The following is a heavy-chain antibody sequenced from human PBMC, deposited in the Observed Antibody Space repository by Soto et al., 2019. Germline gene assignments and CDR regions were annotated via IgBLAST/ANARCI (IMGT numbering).Heavy chain of an antibody. CDR2: ISGSAGSA. J-gene: IGHJ4*02. CDR3: ANYHFRSSGVWPGSSDY. V-gene: IGHV3-23*01. CDR1: GFTFSNYA. D-gene: IGHD3-3*02. Sequence: EVQLLESGGGLVQPGGSVRLSCAASGFTFSNYAMSWVRQAPGQGLEWVSSISGSAGSAYYADSVKGRFTISRDNSKNTLYLQMSSLRAEDTAVYYCANYHFRSSGVWPGSSDYWGLGTLVTVSS.